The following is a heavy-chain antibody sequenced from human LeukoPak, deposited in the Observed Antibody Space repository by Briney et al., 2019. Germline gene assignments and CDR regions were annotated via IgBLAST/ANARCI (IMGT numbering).Heavy chain of an antibody. J-gene: IGHJ4*02. CDR3: ARRPPGY. CDR2: ISYDGSNK. Sequence: PGGSLRLSCAASGFTFSSYAMHWVRQAPGKGLEWVAVISYDGSNKYYADSVKGRFTISRDSSKNTLYLQMNSLRAEDTAVYYCARRPPGYWGQGTLVTVS. CDR1: GFTFSSYA. V-gene: IGHV3-30-3*01. D-gene: IGHD3-10*01.